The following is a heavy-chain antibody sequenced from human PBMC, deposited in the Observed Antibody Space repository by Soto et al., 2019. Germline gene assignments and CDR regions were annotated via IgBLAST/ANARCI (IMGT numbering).Heavy chain of an antibody. CDR3: ARALAAGDH. D-gene: IGHD6-13*01. J-gene: IGHJ4*02. CDR1: GYTFTNYY. Sequence: HVQLVQSGAEVKKPGASVKVSCKASGYTFTNYYIHWVRQAPGQGIEWMGIINPTSGSTNDAQKFQGRVTFTYATSTSTGYMELSGLSSEDTAVSYCARALAAGDHWCQGTLVTVSS. CDR2: INPTSGST. V-gene: IGHV1-46*01.